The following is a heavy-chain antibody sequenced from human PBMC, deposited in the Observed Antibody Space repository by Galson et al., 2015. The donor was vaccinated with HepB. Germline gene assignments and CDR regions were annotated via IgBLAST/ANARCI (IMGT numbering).Heavy chain of an antibody. D-gene: IGHD1-14*01. CDR2: MNPNSGNT. J-gene: IGHJ4*02. Sequence: SVKVSCKASGYTFSSYDIAWVRQATGQGLEWMGWMNPNSGNTGYAQDLEGRVILTRDTSINTFYMELSSLRSEDTAVYYCARAPRGHLVSDYWVQGTLVTVSS. CDR3: ARAPRGHLVSDY. CDR1: GYTFSSYD. V-gene: IGHV1-8*01.